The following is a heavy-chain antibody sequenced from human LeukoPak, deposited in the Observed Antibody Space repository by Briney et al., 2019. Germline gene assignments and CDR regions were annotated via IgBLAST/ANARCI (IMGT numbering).Heavy chain of an antibody. Sequence: ASVKVSCKASGYTFTGYYIHWVRQAPGQGLEWMGWINPNSGGTKYAQKFQGRVTMTRDTSISTAYMEQSRLRSDDTAVYYCARDNSGSFGDYWGQGTLVAVSS. J-gene: IGHJ4*02. D-gene: IGHD6-19*01. CDR2: INPNSGGT. CDR1: GYTFTGYY. CDR3: ARDNSGSFGDY. V-gene: IGHV1-2*02.